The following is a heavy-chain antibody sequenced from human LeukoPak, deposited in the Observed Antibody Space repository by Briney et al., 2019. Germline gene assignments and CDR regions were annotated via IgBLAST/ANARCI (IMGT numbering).Heavy chain of an antibody. CDR1: GFTFSSYS. CDR2: ISGSGGST. CDR3: AKDRRYFDY. Sequence: GGSLRLSCEASGFTFSSYSMNWVRQAPGKGLEWVSAISGSGGSTYYADSVKGRFTISRDNSKNTLYLQMNSLRAEDTAVYYCAKDRRYFDYWGQGTLVTVSS. J-gene: IGHJ4*02. V-gene: IGHV3-23*01.